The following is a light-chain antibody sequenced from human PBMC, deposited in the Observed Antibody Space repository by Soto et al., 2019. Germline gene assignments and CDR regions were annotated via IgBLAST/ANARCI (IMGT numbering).Light chain of an antibody. Sequence: ELVLTQAPGTLSLSPGERATLSCSASQTISGTYLAWYQQQPGQAPRLLIYSSSSRAAGVSDRFSGSGSGTDFSLTISRLEPEDLAMYYCQQYGRSPTWTFGQGTKVDIK. J-gene: IGKJ1*01. CDR2: SSS. CDR1: QTISGTY. CDR3: QQYGRSPTWT. V-gene: IGKV3-20*01.